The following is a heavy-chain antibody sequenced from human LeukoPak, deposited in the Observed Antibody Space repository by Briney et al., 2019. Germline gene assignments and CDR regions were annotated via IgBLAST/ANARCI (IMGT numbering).Heavy chain of an antibody. CDR2: IYHSGST. CDR1: GYSISSGYY. J-gene: IGHJ4*02. Sequence: SETLSLTCAVSGYSISSGYYWGWIRQPPGKGLEWIGSIYHSGSTYYNPSLKSRVTISVDTSKIQFSLKLSSVTAADTAVYCCARLWFGELYFDYWGQGTLVTVSS. CDR3: ARLWFGELYFDY. V-gene: IGHV4-38-2*01. D-gene: IGHD3-10*01.